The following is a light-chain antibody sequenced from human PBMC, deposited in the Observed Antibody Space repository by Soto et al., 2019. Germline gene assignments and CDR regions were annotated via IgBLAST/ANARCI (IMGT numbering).Light chain of an antibody. CDR3: QQYDNWPPT. CDR2: GAS. CDR1: QSVSSN. J-gene: IGKJ1*01. V-gene: IGKV3-15*01. Sequence: IVMTQSPATLSVSPGERATLSCRASQSVSSNLAWFQQKPGQAPRVLIYGASTRATGIPARFSGSGSGTEFTLTISSLQSEDFAVYCCQQYDNWPPTFGQGTKVEIK.